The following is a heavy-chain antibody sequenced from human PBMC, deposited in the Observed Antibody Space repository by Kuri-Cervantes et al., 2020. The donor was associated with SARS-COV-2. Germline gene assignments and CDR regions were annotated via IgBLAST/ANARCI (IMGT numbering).Heavy chain of an antibody. V-gene: IGHV3-23*01. D-gene: IGHD3-3*01. CDR3: AKERAERITIFGVVTHERRSWFDP. J-gene: IGHJ5*02. CDR2: ISGSGGST. CDR1: GFTFSSYA. Sequence: GESLKISCAASGFTFSSYAMSWVRQAPGKGLEWVSAISGSGGSTYYADSVKGRFTISRDNSKNTLYLQMNSLRAEDTAVYYCAKERAERITIFGVVTHERRSWFDPWGQGTLVTVSS.